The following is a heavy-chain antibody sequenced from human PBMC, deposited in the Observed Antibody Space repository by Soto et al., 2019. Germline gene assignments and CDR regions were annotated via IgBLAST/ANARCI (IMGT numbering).Heavy chain of an antibody. Sequence: SETLSLTCAVYGGSFSGYYWSWIRQPPGKGLEWIGEINHSGSTNYNPSLKSRVTISVDTSKNQFSLKLSSVTAADTAVYYCARGELGDSFDYWGQGTLVTVS. D-gene: IGHD1-26*01. CDR2: INHSGST. V-gene: IGHV4-34*01. CDR1: GGSFSGYY. CDR3: ARGELGDSFDY. J-gene: IGHJ4*02.